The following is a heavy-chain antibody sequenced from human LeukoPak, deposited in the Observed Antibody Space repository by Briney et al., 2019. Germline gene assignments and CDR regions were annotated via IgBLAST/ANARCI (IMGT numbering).Heavy chain of an antibody. J-gene: IGHJ4*02. D-gene: IGHD1-26*01. CDR2: IYYSGST. CDR3: ARIPRSGSYSPY. Sequence: SETLSLTCTVSGGSISSSSYYWGWIRQPPGKGLEWIGSIYYSGSTYYNPSLKSRVTISVDTSKNQFSLKLSSVTAADTAVYYCARIPRSGSYSPYWGQGTLVTVSS. V-gene: IGHV4-39*01. CDR1: GGSISSSSYY.